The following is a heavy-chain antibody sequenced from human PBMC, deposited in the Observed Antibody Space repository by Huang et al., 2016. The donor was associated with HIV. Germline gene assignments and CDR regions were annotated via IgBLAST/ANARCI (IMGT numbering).Heavy chain of an antibody. J-gene: IGHJ4*02. CDR3: TTWARTSAGGN. D-gene: IGHD6-25*01. CDR2: IKTKDDGGTT. Sequence: EVQLVESGGGLVKPGGSLRLSCAASGLTFKDAWMSWVRQTPGKGLEWVGLIKTKDDGGTTDYAAPVKGRFSMSRDDSKNTFYLQMNSLKSEDTAVYYCTTWARTSAGGNWGQGTLVSVSS. CDR1: GLTFKDAW. V-gene: IGHV3-15*01.